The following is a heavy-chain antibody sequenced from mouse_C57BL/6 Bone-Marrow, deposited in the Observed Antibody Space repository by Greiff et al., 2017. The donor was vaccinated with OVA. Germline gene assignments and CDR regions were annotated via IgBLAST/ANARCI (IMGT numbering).Heavy chain of an antibody. V-gene: IGHV1-63*01. CDR2: IYPGGGYT. Sequence: QVQLQQSGAELVRPGTSVKMSCKASGYTFTNYWIGWAKQRPGHGLEWIGDIYPGGGYTNYNEKFKGKATLTADKSSSTAYMQFSSLTSEDSAIYYCARCPLGGSSHCDYWGQGTTLTVSS. J-gene: IGHJ2*01. CDR3: ARCPLGGSSHCDY. D-gene: IGHD1-1*01. CDR1: GYTFTNYW.